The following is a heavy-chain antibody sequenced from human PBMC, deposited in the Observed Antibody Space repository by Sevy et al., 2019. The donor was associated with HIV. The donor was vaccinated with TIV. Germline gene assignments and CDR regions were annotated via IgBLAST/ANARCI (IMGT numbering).Heavy chain of an antibody. V-gene: IGHV4-30-2*01. D-gene: IGHD6-6*01. CDR1: GGSISSGGYS. J-gene: IGHJ4*02. CDR3: ARGTTSSSSYGSLLFDY. Sequence: TLSLTCAVSGGSISSGGYSWSWIRQPPGKGLEWIGYIYHSGSTYYNPSLKSRVTISVDRSKNQFSLKLSSVTAADTAVYYCARGTTSSSSYGSLLFDYWGQGTLVTVSS. CDR2: IYHSGST.